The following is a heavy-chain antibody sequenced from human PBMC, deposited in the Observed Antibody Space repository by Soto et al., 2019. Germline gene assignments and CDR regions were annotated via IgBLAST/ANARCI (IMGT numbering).Heavy chain of an antibody. D-gene: IGHD2-21*02. CDR3: AKGFIRDCGGDCTVDT. CDR1: GFTFSSYT. CDR2: ISATGGST. V-gene: IGHV3-23*01. J-gene: IGHJ5*02. Sequence: GGSLRLSCAASGFTFSSYTMSSVRQAPGKGLEWVSGISATGGSTYYADSVKGRFTFSRDNSKNTLYLQMNSLRAEDTAVYYCAKGFIRDCGGDCTVDTWGQGTLVTVSS.